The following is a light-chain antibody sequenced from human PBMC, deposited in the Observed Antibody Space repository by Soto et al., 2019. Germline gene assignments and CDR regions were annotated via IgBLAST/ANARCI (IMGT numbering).Light chain of an antibody. CDR3: QQYDNYKPLT. CDR2: DAS. Sequence: DIQITQFSPSLAATGGDRGTMPCRASQSISSWLASYQQKPGKAPKLLIFDASSLESGTPSRFSGRRSGTQFTLTIIGLQPDDFATYYCQQYDNYKPLTFGGGTTGDIK. CDR1: QSISSW. V-gene: IGKV1-5*01. J-gene: IGKJ4*01.